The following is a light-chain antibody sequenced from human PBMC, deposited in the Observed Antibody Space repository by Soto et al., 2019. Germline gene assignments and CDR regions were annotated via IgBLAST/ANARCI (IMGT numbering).Light chain of an antibody. Sequence: QSVLAQPRSVSGSPGQSVTISCIGTSRDVGGYNYVSWYQQHPGKAPKVVIYDVTKRPSGVPDRFSGSKSDNAASLTISGLQAEDEADYYCCSYAGTYTYVFGTGTKVTVL. V-gene: IGLV2-11*01. J-gene: IGLJ1*01. CDR3: CSYAGTYTYV. CDR1: SRDVGGYNY. CDR2: DVT.